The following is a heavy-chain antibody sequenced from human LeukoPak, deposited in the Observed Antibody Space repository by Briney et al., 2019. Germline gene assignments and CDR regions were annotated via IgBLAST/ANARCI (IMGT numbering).Heavy chain of an antibody. V-gene: IGHV3-53*01. J-gene: IGHJ4*02. Sequence: GGSLRLSCAASGFTVSSNYMSWVRQAPGKGLEWVSLIYSGDSTYYAESVKGRFAISRDNSKNTLYLQMNSLRPDDTAVYYCARLSGWFDYWGQGTLVTVSS. CDR1: GFTVSSNY. CDR3: ARLSGWFDY. CDR2: IYSGDST. D-gene: IGHD6-19*01.